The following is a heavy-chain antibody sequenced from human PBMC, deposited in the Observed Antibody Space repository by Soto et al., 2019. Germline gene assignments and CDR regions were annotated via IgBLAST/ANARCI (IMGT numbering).Heavy chain of an antibody. V-gene: IGHV1-8*01. Sequence: QVQLVQSGAEVKKPGASVRVSCKTSGYTFASYDINWVRQATGQGLEWMGWMNPNTDNSGYAQKFQGRVTMTSDTSIPTAYLDLSSLRSEDTAIYYCASNPRGITIYDYWGQGTLVTVSS. CDR1: GYTFASYD. CDR2: MNPNTDNS. J-gene: IGHJ4*02. CDR3: ASNPRGITIYDY. D-gene: IGHD3-3*01.